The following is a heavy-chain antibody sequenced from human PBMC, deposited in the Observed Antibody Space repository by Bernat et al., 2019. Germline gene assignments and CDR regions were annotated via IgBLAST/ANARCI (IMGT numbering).Heavy chain of an antibody. CDR1: GFTFTSYG. Sequence: QVQLVESGGGVVQPGGSLRLSCAASGFTFTSYGMHWIHQAPGKGLEWVAFVRYDGSNKYYADSVKGRFTISKDNSKNTLYLQMNSLRAEDTAVYYCAKDESGMVATYWGQGTLVTVSS. CDR2: VRYDGSNK. CDR3: AKDESGMVATY. D-gene: IGHD5-12*01. J-gene: IGHJ4*02. V-gene: IGHV3-30*02.